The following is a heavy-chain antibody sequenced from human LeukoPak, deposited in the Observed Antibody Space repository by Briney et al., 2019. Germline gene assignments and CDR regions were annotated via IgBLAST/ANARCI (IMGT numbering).Heavy chain of an antibody. CDR3: ARGPTMVRGVIRFYYYMDA. D-gene: IGHD3-10*01. V-gene: IGHV4-34*01. CDR2: INHSGST. CDR1: GGSFSGSY. Sequence: SETLSLTCTVNGGSFSGSYWIWIRQSPGRGLEWIGEINHSGSTNYNPSLKSRVSISIDTSKNQFSLKLTSVTAADTAMYYCARGPTMVRGVIRFYYYMDAWGKGTTVTVSS. J-gene: IGHJ6*03.